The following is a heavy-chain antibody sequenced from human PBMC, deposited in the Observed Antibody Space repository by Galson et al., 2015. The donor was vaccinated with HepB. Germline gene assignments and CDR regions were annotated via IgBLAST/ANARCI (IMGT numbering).Heavy chain of an antibody. CDR1: GYSFTDYW. V-gene: IGHV5-51*01. CDR3: ARRGSSRTSVMNWVPYNAFDV. Sequence: QSGAEVKKPGESLQISCRASGYSFTDYWIGWVRQMPGKGLEWVGNVYPDDSDTVNSPSFQGRVTISADKSISTTFLQWSSLKASDTAIYYCARRGSSRTSVMNWVPYNAFDVWGRGTMVTVSS. J-gene: IGHJ3*01. D-gene: IGHD7-27*01. CDR2: VYPDDSDT.